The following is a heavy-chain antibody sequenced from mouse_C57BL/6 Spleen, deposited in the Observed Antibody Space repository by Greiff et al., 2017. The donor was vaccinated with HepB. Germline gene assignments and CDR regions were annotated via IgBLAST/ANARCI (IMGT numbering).Heavy chain of an antibody. Sequence: VQLQQSGAELVKPGASVKLSCKASGYTFTSYWMQWVKQRPGQGLEWIGEIDPSDSYTNYNQKFKGKATLTVDTSSSTAYMQLSSLTSEDSAVYYCGSYGSEGGYWGQGTTLTVSS. V-gene: IGHV1-50*01. CDR2: IDPSDSYT. J-gene: IGHJ2*01. D-gene: IGHD1-1*01. CDR3: GSYGSEGGY. CDR1: GYTFTSYW.